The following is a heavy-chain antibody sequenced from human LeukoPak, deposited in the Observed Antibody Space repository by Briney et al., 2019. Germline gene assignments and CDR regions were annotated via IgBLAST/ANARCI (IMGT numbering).Heavy chain of an antibody. CDR3: ARVDPFGIQLWGFDY. D-gene: IGHD5-18*01. V-gene: IGHV3-48*03. CDR1: GFTFSSYE. CDR2: ISSSGSTI. J-gene: IGHJ4*02. Sequence: GGSLRLSCAASGFTFSSYEMNWVRQAPGKGLEWVSYISSSGSTIYYADSVKGRFTISRDNAKNSLYLQMNSLRAEDTAVYYCARVDPFGIQLWGFDYWGQGTLVTVSS.